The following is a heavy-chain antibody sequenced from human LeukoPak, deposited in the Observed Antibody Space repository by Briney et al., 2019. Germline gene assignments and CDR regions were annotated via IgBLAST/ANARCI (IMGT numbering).Heavy chain of an antibody. D-gene: IGHD3-22*01. CDR2: IKRDGSEE. CDR1: GFTFSSSW. Sequence: PGGSLRLSCAVSGFTFSSSWMSWVHQAPGEGLEWVANIKRDGSEEEYVDSVKGRFTISRDNAKNSLFLQLNSLRAEDTAIYYCARDPYDNRGYGAFDLWGQGTVVSVSS. CDR3: ARDPYDNRGYGAFDL. V-gene: IGHV3-7*01. J-gene: IGHJ3*01.